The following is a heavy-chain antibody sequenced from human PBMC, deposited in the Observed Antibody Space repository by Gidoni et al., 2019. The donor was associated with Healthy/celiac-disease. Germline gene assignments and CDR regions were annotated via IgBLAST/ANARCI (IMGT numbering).Heavy chain of an antibody. V-gene: IGHV4-61*02. Sequence: QVQLQESGPGLVKPSQTLSLTCTVSGGSISSGSDYWSWIRQPAGKGLEWIGRLYTSGSTNYNPSLKSRVTISVDTSNTQFSLKLSSVTAADTAVYYCARSQGGSGGSCYPWGQGTLVTVSS. CDR3: ARSQGGSGGSCYP. CDR1: GGSISSGSDY. J-gene: IGHJ5*02. D-gene: IGHD2-15*01. CDR2: LYTSGST.